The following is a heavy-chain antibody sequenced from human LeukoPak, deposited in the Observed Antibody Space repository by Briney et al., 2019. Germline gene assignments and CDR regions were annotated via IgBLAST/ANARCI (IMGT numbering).Heavy chain of an antibody. J-gene: IGHJ6*03. CDR1: GFTFSSYS. Sequence: GGSLRLSCAASGFTFSSYSMNWVRQAPGKGLEWVSYISSSSSTIYYADSVKGRFTISRDNAKNSLYLQMNSLRAEDTAVYYCARDLPDVNYYYYYMDVWGKGTTVTVSS. CDR2: ISSSSSTI. D-gene: IGHD1-14*01. CDR3: ARDLPDVNYYYYYMDV. V-gene: IGHV3-48*01.